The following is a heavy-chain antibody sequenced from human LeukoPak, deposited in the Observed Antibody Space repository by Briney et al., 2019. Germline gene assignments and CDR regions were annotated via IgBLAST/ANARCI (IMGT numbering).Heavy chain of an antibody. CDR1: GFTFGNYG. CDR3: ARAVAGTEVLDY. J-gene: IGHJ4*02. V-gene: IGHV3-74*01. D-gene: IGHD6-19*01. Sequence: GGSLRLSCAASGFTFGNYGMSWVRQAPGKGLVWVSRINSDESSTSYADSVKGRSTISRDNAKNTLYLQMNSLRAEDTAVYYCARAVAGTEVLDYWGQGTLVTVSS. CDR2: INSDESST.